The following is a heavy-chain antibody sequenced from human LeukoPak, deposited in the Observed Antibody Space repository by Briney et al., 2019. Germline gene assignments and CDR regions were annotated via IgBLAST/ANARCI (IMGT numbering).Heavy chain of an antibody. CDR2: LFDSGKT. Sequence: SETLSLTCTVSGDSLSNYWSWIRQPAGKGLAWIGRLFDSGKTNYNPSLTSRVTMSIDTSKNQLFLKLISVAAADTAVYYCARSLYYFGSDSFDIWGQGTMVTVSS. CDR3: ARSLYYFGSDSFDI. V-gene: IGHV4-4*07. D-gene: IGHD3-10*01. J-gene: IGHJ3*02. CDR1: GDSLSNY.